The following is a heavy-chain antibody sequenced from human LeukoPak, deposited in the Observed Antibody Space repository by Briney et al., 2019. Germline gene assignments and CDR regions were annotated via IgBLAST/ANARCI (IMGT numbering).Heavy chain of an antibody. CDR2: IYHSGST. J-gene: IGHJ5*02. V-gene: IGHV4-30-2*01. D-gene: IGHD3-9*01. CDR1: GGSISSGGYS. Sequence: SQTLSLTCAVSGGSISSGGYSWSWIRQPPGKGLEWIGYIYHSGSTNYNPSLKSRVTISVDTSKNQFSLKLSSVTAADTAVYYCARWPVLRYFGNNWFDPWGQGTLVTVSS. CDR3: ARWPVLRYFGNNWFDP.